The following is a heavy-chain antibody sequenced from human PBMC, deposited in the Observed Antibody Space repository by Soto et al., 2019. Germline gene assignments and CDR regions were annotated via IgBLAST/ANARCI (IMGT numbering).Heavy chain of an antibody. D-gene: IGHD2-21*02. CDR2: IYYSGST. Sequence: PSETLSLTCTVSGGSISSGDYYWSCIRQPPGKGLEWIGYIYYSGSTYYNPSLKSRVTISVDTSKNQFSLKLSSVAAADTAVYYCARTYCGGDCYFSYYYGMDVWGQGTTVTV. J-gene: IGHJ6*02. CDR3: ARTYCGGDCYFSYYYGMDV. CDR1: GGSISSGDYY. V-gene: IGHV4-30-4*01.